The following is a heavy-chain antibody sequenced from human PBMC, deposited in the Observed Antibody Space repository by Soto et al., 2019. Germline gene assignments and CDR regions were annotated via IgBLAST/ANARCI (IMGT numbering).Heavy chain of an antibody. J-gene: IGHJ4*02. CDR2: ISYSGNT. CDR3: AICMAAGVLYFDY. V-gene: IGHV4-59*01. D-gene: IGHD2-15*01. CDR1: GGSINSYY. Sequence: SETLSLTCTVSGGSINSYYWSWIRQPPGQGLEWLGYISYSGNTNSNPSLKSRVTRSADTSKNQFSLGLTSVTAADTAVYYCAICMAAGVLYFDYWGQGTLVTVSS.